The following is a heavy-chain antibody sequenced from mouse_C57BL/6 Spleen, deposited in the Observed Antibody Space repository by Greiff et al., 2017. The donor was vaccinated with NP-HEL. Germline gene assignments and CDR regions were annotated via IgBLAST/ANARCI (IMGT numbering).Heavy chain of an antibody. V-gene: IGHV1-50*01. CDR1: GYTFTSYW. CDR3: ARKTAQATSAMDY. Sequence: VQLQQPGAELVKPGASVKLSCKASGYTFTSYWMQWVKQRPGQGLEWIGEIDPSDSYTNYNQKFKGKATLTVDTSSSTAYMQLSSLTSEDSAVYYCARKTAQATSAMDYWGQGTSVTVSS. D-gene: IGHD3-2*02. CDR2: IDPSDSYT. J-gene: IGHJ4*01.